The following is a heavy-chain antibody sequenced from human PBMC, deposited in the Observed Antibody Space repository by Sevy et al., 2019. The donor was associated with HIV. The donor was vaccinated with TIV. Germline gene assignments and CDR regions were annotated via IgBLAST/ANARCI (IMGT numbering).Heavy chain of an antibody. CDR3: AKDALAAAGTGDFYYYYGMDV. V-gene: IGHV3-23*01. CDR2: ISGSGGST. Sequence: GGSLRLSCVASGFTFSSYAMSWVRQAPGKGLEWVSAISGSGGSTYYADSVKGRFTISRDNSKNTLYLQMNSLRAEDTAVYYCAKDALAAAGTGDFYYYYGMDVWGQGTTVTVSS. J-gene: IGHJ6*02. D-gene: IGHD6-13*01. CDR1: GFTFSSYA.